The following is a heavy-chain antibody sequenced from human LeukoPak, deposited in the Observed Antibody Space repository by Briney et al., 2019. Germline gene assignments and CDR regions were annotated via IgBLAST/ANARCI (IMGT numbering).Heavy chain of an antibody. CDR2: INPNSGGT. CDR3: ARQATAAAATVFY. D-gene: IGHD6-13*01. J-gene: IGHJ4*02. V-gene: IGHV1-2*02. Sequence: ASVKVSCKASGYTFTDYYIHWVRQAPGQGLERMGWINPNSGGTNYGQKFQGRVTMTRDTSISTACMDLSRLRSDDTAVYYCARQATAAAATVFYWGQGTLVTVSS. CDR1: GYTFTDYY.